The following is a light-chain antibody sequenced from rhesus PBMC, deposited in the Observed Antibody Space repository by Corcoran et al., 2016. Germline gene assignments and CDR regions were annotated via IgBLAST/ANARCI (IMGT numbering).Light chain of an antibody. V-gene: IGKV1-22*01. J-gene: IGKJ1*01. CDR3: QQYSSSPRT. CDR1: QSISSW. CDR2: KAS. Sequence: DIQMTQSPSSLSASVGDTVTITCRASQSISSWLAWYQQKPGKAPKLLIYKASSLQSWVPSRFIGSGSGTDFTLTISSLQSEDFATDYCQQYSSSPRTFGQGTKVEIK.